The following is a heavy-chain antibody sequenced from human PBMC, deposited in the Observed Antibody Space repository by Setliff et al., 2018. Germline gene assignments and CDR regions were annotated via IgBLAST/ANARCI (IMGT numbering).Heavy chain of an antibody. CDR3: AGRDYSGGDS. CDR1: GFTFSDYY. Sequence: PGGSLRLSCVASGFTFSDYYMSWIRQPPGKGLEWIGYIYSSGSTNYNPSLKSRVTISADTSNNSFSLNLFSVTAADTAVYYCAGRDYSGGDSWGHGTLVTVSS. D-gene: IGHD4-4*01. V-gene: IGHV4-4*08. CDR2: IYSSGST. J-gene: IGHJ5*01.